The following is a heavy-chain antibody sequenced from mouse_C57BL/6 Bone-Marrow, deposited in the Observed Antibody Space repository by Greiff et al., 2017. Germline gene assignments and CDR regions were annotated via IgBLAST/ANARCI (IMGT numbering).Heavy chain of an antibody. CDR1: GYSITSGYY. CDR3: ARDRDGSSYGY. D-gene: IGHD1-1*01. Sequence: DVQLQESGPGLVKPSQSLSLTCSVTGYSITSGYYWNWIRQFPGNKLEWMGYISYDGSNNYNPSLKNRISITRDTSKNQFFLKLNSVTTEDTATYYCARDRDGSSYGYWGQGTTLTVSS. J-gene: IGHJ2*01. V-gene: IGHV3-6*01. CDR2: ISYDGSN.